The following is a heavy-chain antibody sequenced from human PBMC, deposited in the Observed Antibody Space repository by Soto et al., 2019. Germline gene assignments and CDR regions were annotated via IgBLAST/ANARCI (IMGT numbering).Heavy chain of an antibody. D-gene: IGHD1-26*01. Sequence: TXESLGLYCAASGFTVSSYEVNGVRQAPGKGLEWVSYISSSGSTIYYADSVKGRFTISRDNAKNSLYLQMNSLRAEDTAVYYCARDRKDGWWELRDAFDIWGQRTMVTV. CDR3: ARDRKDGWWELRDAFDI. V-gene: IGHV3-48*03. CDR1: GFTVSSYE. CDR2: ISSSGSTI. J-gene: IGHJ3*02.